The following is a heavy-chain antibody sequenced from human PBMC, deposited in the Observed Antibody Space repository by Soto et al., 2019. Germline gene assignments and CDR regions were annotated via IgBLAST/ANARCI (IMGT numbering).Heavy chain of an antibody. Sequence: QLHLQESGPGLVKPSETLSLSCIVSGGSISRSPYSWAWLRQPPGQGLGWIGTIFYSGNIYYSASLQSRVSISVDTSKEQFSLKVRSVTAADTAVYYCARHAAARRADVVAFQVWGQGTPVTVSS. D-gene: IGHD5-18*01. CDR2: IFYSGNI. V-gene: IGHV4-39*01. CDR1: GGSISRSPYS. J-gene: IGHJ3*01. CDR3: ARHAAARRADVVAFQV.